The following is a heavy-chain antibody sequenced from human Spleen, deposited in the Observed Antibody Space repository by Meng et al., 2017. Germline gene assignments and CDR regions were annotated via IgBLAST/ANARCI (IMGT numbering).Heavy chain of an antibody. CDR3: ARELAKPRLYYFDY. Sequence: VELVQSGAEVNRPGSSVKVSCKASGGTFSSYAISWVRQAPGQGLEWMGGIIPMFGTANYAQKFQGRVTITADKSTSTSYMELSSLRSEDTAVYYCARELAKPRLYYFDYWGQGTLVTVSS. D-gene: IGHD2-2*02. V-gene: IGHV1-69*14. CDR1: GGTFSSYA. CDR2: IIPMFGTA. J-gene: IGHJ4*02.